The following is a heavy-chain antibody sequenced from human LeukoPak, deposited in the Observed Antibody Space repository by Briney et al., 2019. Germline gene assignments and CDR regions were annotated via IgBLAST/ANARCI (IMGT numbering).Heavy chain of an antibody. CDR1: GGSISSGSYY. V-gene: IGHV4-61*02. D-gene: IGHD3-22*01. CDR3: ARGTVLYYDSSGYSSHDAFDI. CDR2: IYTSGST. J-gene: IGHJ3*02. Sequence: PSETLSLTCTVSGGSISSGSYYWSWIRQPAGKGLEWIGRIYTSGSTNYNPSLKSRVTISVDTSKNQFSLKLSSVTAADTAVYYCARGTVLYYDSSGYSSHDAFDIWGQGTMVTVSS.